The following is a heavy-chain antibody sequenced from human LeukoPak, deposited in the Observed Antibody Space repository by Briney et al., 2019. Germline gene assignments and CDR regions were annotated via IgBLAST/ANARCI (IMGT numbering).Heavy chain of an antibody. D-gene: IGHD4-17*01. J-gene: IGHJ4*02. CDR2: INHSGST. CDR3: ARETLLYGDYVKFDS. Sequence: PSETLSLTCTVSGGSISSSSYYWSWIRQPPGKGLEWIGEINHSGSTTYNPSLMSPVTISVDTSKNHFSLRLSSVTAADTAVYYCARETLLYGDYVKFDSWGQGTLVTVSS. V-gene: IGHV4-39*07. CDR1: GGSISSSSYY.